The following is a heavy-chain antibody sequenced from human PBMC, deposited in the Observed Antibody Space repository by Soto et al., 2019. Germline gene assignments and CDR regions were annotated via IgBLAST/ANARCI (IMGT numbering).Heavy chain of an antibody. V-gene: IGHV5-51*01. D-gene: IGHD5-12*01. CDR1: GYSFTSYW. CDR3: ARVLRSGYLAYFYYDMDV. CDR2: IYPVDSDT. J-gene: IGHJ6*02. Sequence: GESLKISCKGSGYSFTSYWIAWVRQMPGEGLEWMGIIYPVDSDTRYSPSFQGQVTISADKSLSTAYLQWSSLKASDTAMYYCARVLRSGYLAYFYYDMDVWGQGTKVTVSS.